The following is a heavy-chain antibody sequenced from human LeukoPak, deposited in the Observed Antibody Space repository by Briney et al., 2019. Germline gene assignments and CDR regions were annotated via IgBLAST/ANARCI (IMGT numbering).Heavy chain of an antibody. CDR1: GFTVSSSY. CDR3: ARAFYDSRGYGMDV. V-gene: IGHV3-53*01. CDR2: MYSGGST. J-gene: IGHJ6*02. Sequence: GGSLRLSCAASGFTVSSSYMSWVRQAPGKGLEWVAVMYSGGSTYYADSVKGRFTISRDNSKNTLYVQMSSLRAEDTAVYYCARAFYDSRGYGMDVWGQGPTVTVSS. D-gene: IGHD3-22*01.